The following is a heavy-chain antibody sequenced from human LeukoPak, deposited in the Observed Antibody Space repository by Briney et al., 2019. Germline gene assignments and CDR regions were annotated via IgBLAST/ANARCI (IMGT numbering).Heavy chain of an antibody. CDR3: ARGTATLDY. CDR1: GGSISSDY. J-gene: IGHJ4*02. Sequence: SQTLSLTCTVSGGSISSDYWSWIRQPPGKGLEWIGYIYYSGSTNYNPSLKSRVTISVDTSKNQFSLKLSSVTAADTAVYYCARGTATLDYWGQGTLVTVSS. V-gene: IGHV4-59*01. CDR2: IYYSGST. D-gene: IGHD2-2*01.